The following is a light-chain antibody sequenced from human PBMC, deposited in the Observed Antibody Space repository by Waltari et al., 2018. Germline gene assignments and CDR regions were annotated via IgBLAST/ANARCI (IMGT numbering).Light chain of an antibody. CDR2: WAS. Sequence: DIVMTQSPDSLAVSLGDRATINCKSSPSVLYSSNNKKYLAWYQQKPGQPPKLLISWASTRESGVPDRFSGSGSGTDFTLTISSLQTEDVAVYYCQQYYSSPRTFGQGTKVEIK. CDR3: QQYYSSPRT. J-gene: IGKJ1*01. V-gene: IGKV4-1*01. CDR1: PSVLYSSNNKKY.